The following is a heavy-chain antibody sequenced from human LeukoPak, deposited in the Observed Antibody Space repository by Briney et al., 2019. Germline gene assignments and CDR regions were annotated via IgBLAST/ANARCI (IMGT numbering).Heavy chain of an antibody. Sequence: ASVTVSRQVSGYTLPELSMHGLRPAPGKGRAGMGGFDPEDCEQIYPQEFQDRVTITEDTSTDSAYMELSSLRSEDTAVYYCYGGDYYYYGMDVWGQGTTVTVSS. V-gene: IGHV1-24*01. CDR3: YGGDYYYYGMDV. CDR1: GYTLPELS. J-gene: IGHJ6*02. CDR2: FDPEDCEQ. D-gene: IGHD4-23*01.